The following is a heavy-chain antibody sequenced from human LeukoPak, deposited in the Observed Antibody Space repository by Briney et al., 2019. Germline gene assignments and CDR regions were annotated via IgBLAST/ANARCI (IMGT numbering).Heavy chain of an antibody. CDR1: RITFSSYL. D-gene: IGHD6-19*01. CDR3: RAVGDY. CDR2: IKQDGTEK. V-gene: IGHV3-7*01. J-gene: IGHJ4*01. Sequence: GGSLRLSCAASRITFSSYLMSWVRQAPGKGLEWVANIKQDGTEKYYVDSLKGRITISRDRAKNSLYLQMNSLRAEDTAVYYCRAVGDYWGHGKLVTASS.